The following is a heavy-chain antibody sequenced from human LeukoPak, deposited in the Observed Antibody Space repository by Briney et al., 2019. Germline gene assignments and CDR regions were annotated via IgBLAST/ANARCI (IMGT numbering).Heavy chain of an antibody. Sequence: SETLSLTCTVSGGSISSYYWSWIRQPAGKGLEWIGYIYYSGSTNYNPSLKSRVTISVDTSKNQFSLKLSSVTAADTAVYYCARDRDSSGWYNWFDPWGQGTLVTVSS. CDR3: ARDRDSSGWYNWFDP. CDR1: GGSISSYY. V-gene: IGHV4-59*01. D-gene: IGHD6-19*01. CDR2: IYYSGST. J-gene: IGHJ5*02.